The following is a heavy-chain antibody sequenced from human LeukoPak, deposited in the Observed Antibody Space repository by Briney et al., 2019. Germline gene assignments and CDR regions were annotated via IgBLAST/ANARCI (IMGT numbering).Heavy chain of an antibody. J-gene: IGHJ3*02. D-gene: IGHD3-16*01. CDR3: ARHFGGTVLLTHALDI. Sequence: SETLSLTCTVSGGSISSYYWSWIRQPPGKGLEWIGYIYTSGSTNYNPSLKSRVTISVDTSKNQFSLKLSSVTAADTAVYYCARHFGGTVLLTHALDIWGQGTMVTVSS. V-gene: IGHV4-4*09. CDR2: IYTSGST. CDR1: GGSISSYY.